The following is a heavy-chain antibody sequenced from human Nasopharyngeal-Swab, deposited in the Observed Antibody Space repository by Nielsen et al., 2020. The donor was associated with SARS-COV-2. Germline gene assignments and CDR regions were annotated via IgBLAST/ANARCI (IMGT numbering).Heavy chain of an antibody. CDR1: GFTFSSYW. V-gene: IGHV3-74*01. D-gene: IGHD6-19*01. Sequence: GESLKISCAASGFTFSSYWMHWVRQAPGKGLVWVSRIDTVGSSTIYADSVKGRFTISRDNAKNSLYLQMNSLRAEDTAVYYCARDGEQWLVTFDYWGQGTLVTVSS. CDR3: ARDGEQWLVTFDY. CDR2: IDTVGSST. J-gene: IGHJ4*02.